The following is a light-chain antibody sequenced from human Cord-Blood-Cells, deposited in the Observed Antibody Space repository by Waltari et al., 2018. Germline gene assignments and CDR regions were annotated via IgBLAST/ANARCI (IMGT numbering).Light chain of an antibody. V-gene: IGLV2-23*01. CDR3: CSYAGSSTWV. Sequence: QSALTQPASVSGSPGQSITISCTGTSSDVGSYNLVSWYQQHPGKDPKLMIYEGSKLSSGVSNRFSGSKSGNTASLTISGLQAEDEADYYCCSYAGSSTWVFGGGTKLTVL. CDR1: SSDVGSYNL. CDR2: EGS. J-gene: IGLJ3*02.